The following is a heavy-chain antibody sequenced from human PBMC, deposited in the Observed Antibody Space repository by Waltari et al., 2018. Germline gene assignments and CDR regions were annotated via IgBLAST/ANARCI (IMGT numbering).Heavy chain of an antibody. J-gene: IGHJ1*01. V-gene: IGHV4-39*01. Sequence: QLQLQESGPGLVKPTETLSLTCTVSWCSISTNYNWGWIRQPPVKGLEWMGNMQYRGSTFYNPSLKSRVTISLDTSKNQFSLRLSSVGAADTAVYFCGRIAFGDDGGYFQHWGQGTLVTVSS. CDR3: GRIAFGDDGGYFQH. CDR2: MQYRGST. D-gene: IGHD4-17*01. CDR1: WCSISTNYN.